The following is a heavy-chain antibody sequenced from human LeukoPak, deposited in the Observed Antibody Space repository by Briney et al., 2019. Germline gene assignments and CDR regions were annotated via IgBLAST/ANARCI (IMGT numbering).Heavy chain of an antibody. D-gene: IGHD3-22*01. CDR1: RVSFSTSK. CDR2: ISTTGSDI. Sequence: PGRTLRPSCAASRVSFSTSKTSCVCQAPGKGLGWLSYISTTGSDIIYADSVKGRFTMSRNNAKNSLFLQMNSLRAEATAVYYCARETRDTSGVSAFDIWGRGTIVTVS. CDR3: ARETRDTSGVSAFDI. J-gene: IGHJ3*02. V-gene: IGHV3-48*03.